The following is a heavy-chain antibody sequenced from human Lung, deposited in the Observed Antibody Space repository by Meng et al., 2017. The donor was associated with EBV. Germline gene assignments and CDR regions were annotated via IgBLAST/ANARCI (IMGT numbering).Heavy chain of an antibody. V-gene: IGHV3-73*01. Sequence: LGDSGGGLARPGGSLRFSCTVSGVSFAGPALHWVRQASGKGLEWIARITTQRSNYATAYAASVRGRFIISRDDSEKMMYLRMNSLKTDDTARYYCTNLDYWGQGTLVTVSS. CDR1: GVSFAGPA. CDR2: ITTQRSNYAT. J-gene: IGHJ4*02. CDR3: TNLDY.